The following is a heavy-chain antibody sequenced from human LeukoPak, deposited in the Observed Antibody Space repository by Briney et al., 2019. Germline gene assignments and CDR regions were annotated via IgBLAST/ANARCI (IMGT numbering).Heavy chain of an antibody. CDR1: GFTFSRYA. V-gene: IGHV3-23*01. CDR2: ISGSGDNT. J-gene: IGHJ4*02. Sequence: GGSLRLSCAASGFTFSRYAMSWVRQAPGKGLEWVSGISGSGDNTYYADSVKGRFTISRDNSKNTLYVQVNSLGTEDTAAYYCAKGSYYDSSGSFYFGYWGQGTLVTVSS. D-gene: IGHD3-22*01. CDR3: AKGSYYDSSGSFYFGY.